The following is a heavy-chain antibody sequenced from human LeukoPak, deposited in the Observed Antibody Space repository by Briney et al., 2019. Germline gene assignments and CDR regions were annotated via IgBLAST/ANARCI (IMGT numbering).Heavy chain of an antibody. J-gene: IGHJ4*02. D-gene: IGHD2-15*01. CDR1: GYTFTSYW. V-gene: IGHV5-51*01. Sequence: GESLKISCKGSGYTFTSYWVAWVRQMPGKGLEWMGIIYPGDSDTRYSPSFQGQVTFSADKSIRTAYLQWGSLKASDTAMYYCARRSSIATPLFDYWGQGTLVTVSS. CDR3: ARRSSIATPLFDY. CDR2: IYPGDSDT.